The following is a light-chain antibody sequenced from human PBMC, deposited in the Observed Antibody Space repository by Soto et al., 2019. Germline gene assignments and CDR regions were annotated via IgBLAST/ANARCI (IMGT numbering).Light chain of an antibody. V-gene: IGKV3-15*01. CDR3: QQYNNWPPWT. CDR1: QSVSSN. J-gene: IGKJ1*01. Sequence: ERVMTKSPATLSVSPGERATLSCRASQSVSSNLAWYQQKPGQAPRLLIYGASTRATGIPARFSGSGSGTEFTLTISSLQSEDFAVYYCQQYNNWPPWTFGQGTKVEIK. CDR2: GAS.